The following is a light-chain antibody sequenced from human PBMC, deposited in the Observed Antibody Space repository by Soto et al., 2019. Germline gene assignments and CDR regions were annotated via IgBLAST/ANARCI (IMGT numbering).Light chain of an antibody. CDR2: IND. V-gene: IGLV1-44*01. J-gene: IGLJ1*01. Sequence: QSVLTQPPSASGTPGQRITISCSGSSSNIGDNPVNWYQQLPGAAPELLIYINDQRPSGCPDRFSGSKSVTSASLAISGLQPEDEADCYCAAWDDSLNALFATGPKITVL. CDR1: SSNIGDNP. CDR3: AAWDDSLNAL.